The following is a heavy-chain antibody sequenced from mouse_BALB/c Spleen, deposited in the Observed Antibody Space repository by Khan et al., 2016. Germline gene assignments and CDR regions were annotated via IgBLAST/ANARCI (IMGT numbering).Heavy chain of an antibody. CDR1: GYVFTKYG. V-gene: IGHV9-3-1*01. CDR3: ARPDY. CDR2: INTYTGEA. Sequence: QIQLVQSGPELKKPGETVKISCKASGYVFTKYGMNWVKQAPGKGLEWMGWINTYTGEAAYSDEFKGRFAFSLETSASTAYLQTNSLKNEDAATEFCARPDYWSQGTTLTVSS. J-gene: IGHJ2*01.